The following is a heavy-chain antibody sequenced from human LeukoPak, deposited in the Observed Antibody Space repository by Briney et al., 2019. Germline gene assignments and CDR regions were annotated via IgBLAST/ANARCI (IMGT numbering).Heavy chain of an antibody. V-gene: IGHV3-21*01. Sequence: PGGSLRLSCAASGLTFSSYSMNWVRQAPGKGLEWVSSISSSSSYIYYADSVKGRFTISRDNAKSSLYLQMNSLRAEDTAVYYCARDNRNWGSYFDYWGQGTLVTVSS. J-gene: IGHJ4*02. CDR2: ISSSSSYI. CDR1: GLTFSSYS. CDR3: ARDNRNWGSYFDY. D-gene: IGHD7-27*01.